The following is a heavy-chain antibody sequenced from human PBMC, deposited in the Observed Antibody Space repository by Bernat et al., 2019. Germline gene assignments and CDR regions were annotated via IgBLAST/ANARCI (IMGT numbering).Heavy chain of an antibody. J-gene: IGHJ3*02. CDR2: ISSSGSTI. CDR3: ARQTVLMVYAKYAFEI. V-gene: IGHV3-48*03. Sequence: EVQLVESGGGLVQPGGSLRLSCAASGFTFSSYEMNWVRQAPGKGLEWVSYISSSGSTIYYADSVKGRFTISRDNAKNSLYMQMNSMRAEDTAVYYCARQTVLMVYAKYAFEIWGRGTMVNVSS. CDR1: GFTFSSYE. D-gene: IGHD2-8*01.